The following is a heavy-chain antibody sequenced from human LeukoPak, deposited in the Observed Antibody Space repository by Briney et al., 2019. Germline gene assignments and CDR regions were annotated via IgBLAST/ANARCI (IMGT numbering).Heavy chain of an antibody. CDR3: ATSSGPVIAAAGTGAD. V-gene: IGHV3-23*01. CDR2: ISGSGSST. J-gene: IGHJ4*02. Sequence: PGGSLRLSCAASGFTFRSYAMNWVRQAPGKGLEWVSVISGSGSSTYYAGSVKGRFTISRDNSKNTLYLQMNSLRAEDTAVYYCATSSGPVIAAAGTGADWGQGTLVTVSS. D-gene: IGHD6-13*01. CDR1: GFTFRSYA.